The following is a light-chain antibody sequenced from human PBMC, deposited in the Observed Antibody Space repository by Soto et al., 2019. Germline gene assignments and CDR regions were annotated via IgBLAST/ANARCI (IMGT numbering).Light chain of an antibody. Sequence: DIPMSQAPSSPSASVGDRVTIGCRASQSISSYLNWYQQKPGKAPKLLIYAASSLQSGVPSRFSGSGSGTDFTLTISSLQPEDFATYYCQQSYSTSITFGQGTRLEIK. CDR2: AAS. CDR3: QQSYSTSIT. J-gene: IGKJ5*01. V-gene: IGKV1-39*01. CDR1: QSISSY.